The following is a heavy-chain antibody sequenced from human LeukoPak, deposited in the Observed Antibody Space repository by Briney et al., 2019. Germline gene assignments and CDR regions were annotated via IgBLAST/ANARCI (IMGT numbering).Heavy chain of an antibody. Sequence: GGSLRLSCAASGFTFDDYAMHWVRQAPGKGLEWVSGISWNSGSIGYADSVKGRFTISRDNAKNSLYLQMNSLRAEDTAVYYCARDGLDILTGYFGYYYYGMDVWGQGTTVTVSS. J-gene: IGHJ6*02. V-gene: IGHV3-9*01. CDR1: GFTFDDYA. D-gene: IGHD3-9*01. CDR2: ISWNSGSI. CDR3: ARDGLDILTGYFGYYYYGMDV.